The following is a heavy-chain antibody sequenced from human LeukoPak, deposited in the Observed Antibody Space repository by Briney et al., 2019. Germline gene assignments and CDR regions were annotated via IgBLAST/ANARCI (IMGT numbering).Heavy chain of an antibody. J-gene: IGHJ4*02. D-gene: IGHD5-12*01. V-gene: IGHV3-33*01. CDR3: ARVYSGYLLIFDY. CDR1: GFTFSSYG. Sequence: GGSLRLSCAASGFTFSSYGMPWVRQAPGKGLEWVAVIWYDGSNKYYADSVKGRFTISRDNSKNTLYLQMNSLRAEDTAVYYCARVYSGYLLIFDYWGQGTLVTVSS. CDR2: IWYDGSNK.